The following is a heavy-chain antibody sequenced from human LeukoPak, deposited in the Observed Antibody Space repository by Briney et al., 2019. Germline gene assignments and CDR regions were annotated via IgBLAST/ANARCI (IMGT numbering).Heavy chain of an antibody. CDR2: INPNRGGT. J-gene: IGHJ4*02. CDR3: ARGGMTTVTTNFDY. D-gene: IGHD4-11*01. CDR1: GYIFTESY. V-gene: IGHV1-2*06. Sequence: ASVKVSCKASGYIFTESYIHWVRQAPGQGLEWMGRINPNRGGTNYAQNFQGRVTMTRDTSITTAYMEVTRLTSDDTAVYYCARGGMTTVTTNFDYWGQGTLVTVSS.